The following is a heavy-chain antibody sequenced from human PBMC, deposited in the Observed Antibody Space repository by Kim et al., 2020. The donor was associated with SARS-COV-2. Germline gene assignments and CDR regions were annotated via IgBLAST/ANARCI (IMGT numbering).Heavy chain of an antibody. V-gene: IGHV5-51*01. Sequence: GESLKISCKGSGYSFTSYWIGWVRQMPGKGLEWIGIIYPGDSDTRYSPSFQGQVTISADKSISTAYLQWSSLKASDTAMYYCARQLLSYCGGDCYPREEGSFDYWGQGTLVTVSS. D-gene: IGHD2-21*02. CDR1: GYSFTSYW. J-gene: IGHJ4*02. CDR2: IYPGDSDT. CDR3: ARQLLSYCGGDCYPREEGSFDY.